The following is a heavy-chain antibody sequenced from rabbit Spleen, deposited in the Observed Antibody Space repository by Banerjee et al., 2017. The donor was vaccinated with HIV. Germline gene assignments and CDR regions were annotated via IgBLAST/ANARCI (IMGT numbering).Heavy chain of an antibody. D-gene: IGHD1-1*01. Sequence: QSLEESGGDLVKPGASLTLTCTASGFSLSSSDYMCWVRQAPGKGLEWISCIAGSSSGFTYFATWAKGRFTCSKTSSTTVTLQMTRLTAADTATYFCARDTSSSFSSYGMDLWGQGTLVTVS. CDR2: IAGSSSGFT. CDR1: GFSLSSSDY. J-gene: IGHJ6*01. CDR3: ARDTSSSFSSYGMDL. V-gene: IGHV1S40*01.